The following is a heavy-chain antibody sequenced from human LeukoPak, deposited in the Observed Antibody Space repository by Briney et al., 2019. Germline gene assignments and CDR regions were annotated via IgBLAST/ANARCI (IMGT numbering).Heavy chain of an antibody. D-gene: IGHD1-7*01. Sequence: PGGSLRLSCAASGFTFSSYAMHWVRQAPGKGLEWVAIISYDGSNKDYADSAKGRLTISRDNSKNTLNLQMNSLRGEDTAVYYCARDSDNWNYDFWGQGTLVTASS. V-gene: IGHV3-30*04. CDR1: GFTFSSYA. CDR2: ISYDGSNK. CDR3: ARDSDNWNYDF. J-gene: IGHJ4*02.